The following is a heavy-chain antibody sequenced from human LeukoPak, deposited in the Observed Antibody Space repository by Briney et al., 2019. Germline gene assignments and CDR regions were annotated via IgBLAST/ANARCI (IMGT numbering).Heavy chain of an antibody. D-gene: IGHD1-1*01. CDR1: GFTVSSNY. V-gene: IGHV3-53*01. CDR2: IYSGGST. CDR3: ARPGVTGYYYMDV. Sequence: GGSLRLSCAASGFTVSSNYTSWVRQAPGKGLEWVSVIYSGGSTYYADSVKGRFTISRDNSKNTLYLQMNSLRAEDTAVYYCARPGVTGYYYMDVWGKGTTVTVSS. J-gene: IGHJ6*03.